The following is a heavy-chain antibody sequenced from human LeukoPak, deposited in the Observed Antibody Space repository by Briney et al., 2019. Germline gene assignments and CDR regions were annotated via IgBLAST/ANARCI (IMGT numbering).Heavy chain of an antibody. Sequence: PGGSLRLSCAASGFTLSSYGMSWVRQAPGKGLEWVSAISGSDGGTYYADSVKGRFTISRDNSKNTLYLQMNSLRAEETAIYYCAKDPITGWFGGTWGQGTLVTVSS. CDR2: ISGSDGGT. CDR1: GFTLSSYG. J-gene: IGHJ5*02. D-gene: IGHD3-16*01. V-gene: IGHV3-23*01. CDR3: AKDPITGWFGGT.